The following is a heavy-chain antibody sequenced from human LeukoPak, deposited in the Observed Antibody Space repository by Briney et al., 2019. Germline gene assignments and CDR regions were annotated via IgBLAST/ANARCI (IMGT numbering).Heavy chain of an antibody. D-gene: IGHD6-19*01. CDR1: GFTFSSYE. CDR2: ISSSGSTI. CDR3: AWAVAGTLGYYFDY. Sequence: PGGSLRLSCAASGFTFSSYEMNWVRQAPGKGLEWVSYISSSGSTIYYADSVKGRFTISRGNAKNSLYLQMNSLRAEDTAVYYCAWAVAGTLGYYFDYWGQGTLVTVSS. J-gene: IGHJ4*02. V-gene: IGHV3-48*03.